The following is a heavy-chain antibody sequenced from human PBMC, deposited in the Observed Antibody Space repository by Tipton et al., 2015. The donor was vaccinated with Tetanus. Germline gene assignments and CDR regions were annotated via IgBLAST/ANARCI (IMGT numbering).Heavy chain of an antibody. V-gene: IGHV4-30-4*08. J-gene: IGHJ4*02. D-gene: IGHD3-10*01. CDR1: GGSISSGGYY. Sequence: TLSLTCSVSGGSISSGGYYWSWIRQHPGKGLEWIGYVLNSGKTYYHPSLRRRVIISLDRSKSQFSLKLTSVTAADTAVYYCARFLSFGSGTYGARWGQGALVTVSS. CDR2: VLNSGKT. CDR3: ARFLSFGSGTYGAR.